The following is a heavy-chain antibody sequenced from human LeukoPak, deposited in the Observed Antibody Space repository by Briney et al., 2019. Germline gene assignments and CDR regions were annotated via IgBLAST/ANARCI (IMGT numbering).Heavy chain of an antibody. J-gene: IGHJ4*02. CDR2: ISGSGGST. CDR1: GFTFSSYA. D-gene: IGHD5-18*01. Sequence: GGSLRLSCAASGFTFSSYAMSWVRQAPGKGLEWVSAISGSGGSTYYADSVKGRFTISRDNSKNTLYLQMNSLRAEDTAVYYYAKDRSSGGYSYGFYDYWGQGTLVTVSS. V-gene: IGHV3-23*01. CDR3: AKDRSSGGYSYGFYDY.